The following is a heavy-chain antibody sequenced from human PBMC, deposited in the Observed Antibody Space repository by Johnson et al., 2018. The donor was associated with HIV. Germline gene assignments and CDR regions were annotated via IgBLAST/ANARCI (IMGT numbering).Heavy chain of an antibody. CDR2: ISYDGSNK. CDR1: GFTFSSYA. Sequence: VQLVESGGGVVQPGRSLRLSCAASGFTFSSYAMHWVRQAPGKGLEWVAVISYDGSNKSYADSVKGRFTISRDNSKNTLYLQMNSLRAEDTALYYCAKDRSFDIWGQGTMVTVSS. CDR3: AKDRSFDI. V-gene: IGHV3-30*04. J-gene: IGHJ3*02.